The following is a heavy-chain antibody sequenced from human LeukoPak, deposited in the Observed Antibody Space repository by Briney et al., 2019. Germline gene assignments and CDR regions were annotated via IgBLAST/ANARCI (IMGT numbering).Heavy chain of an antibody. CDR1: GFTFSSYA. V-gene: IGHV3-23*01. J-gene: IGHJ4*02. D-gene: IGHD2-21*02. Sequence: GGSLRLSCAASGFTFSSYAMSWVRQAPGKGLEWVSAISGSGGSTYYADSVKGRFTISRDNSKSTLYLQMNSLRAEDTAVYYCAKLKGAYCGGDCYSAFDYWGQGTLVTVSS. CDR2: ISGSGGST. CDR3: AKLKGAYCGGDCYSAFDY.